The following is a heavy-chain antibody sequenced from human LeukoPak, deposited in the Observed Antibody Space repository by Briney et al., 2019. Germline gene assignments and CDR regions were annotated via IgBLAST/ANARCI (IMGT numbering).Heavy chain of an antibody. CDR1: GGSISSYY. CDR2: IYTSGST. Sequence: SETLSLTCTVSGGSISSYYWSWIRQPPGKGLEWIGYIYTSGSTNYNPSLKSRVTILVDTSKNQFSLKLSSVTAADTAVYYCARRGVVVPAASPYWYFDLWGRGTLVTVSS. CDR3: ARRGVVVPAASPYWYFDL. D-gene: IGHD2-2*01. V-gene: IGHV4-4*09. J-gene: IGHJ2*01.